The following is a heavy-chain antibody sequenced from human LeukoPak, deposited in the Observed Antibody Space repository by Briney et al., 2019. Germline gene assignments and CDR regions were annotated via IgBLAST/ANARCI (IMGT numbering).Heavy chain of an antibody. J-gene: IGHJ4*02. CDR3: VRGTGY. CDR2: ISSNGDNT. V-gene: IGHV3-64D*06. CDR1: GFTFSTYV. Sequence: GRCLRLSCSVSGFTFSTYVMHWVRQAPGKGLEYVSAISSNGDNTYYADSVKGRFTISRDNSKNTLYLQMSSLRADDTAVYYCVRGTGYWGQGTLVTVSS.